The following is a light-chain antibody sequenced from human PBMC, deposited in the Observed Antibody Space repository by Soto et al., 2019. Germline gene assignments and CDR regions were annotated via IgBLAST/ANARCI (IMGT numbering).Light chain of an antibody. CDR3: CSYAGSSIL. CDR1: SSDVGSYNL. V-gene: IGLV2-23*01. J-gene: IGLJ2*01. CDR2: EGS. Sequence: QSALTQPASGSGSPGQSITISCTGTSSDVGSYNLVSWYQQHPGKAPKLMIYEGSKRPSGVSNRFSGSKSGNTASLTISGLQAEDEADYYCCSYAGSSILFGGGTKLTVL.